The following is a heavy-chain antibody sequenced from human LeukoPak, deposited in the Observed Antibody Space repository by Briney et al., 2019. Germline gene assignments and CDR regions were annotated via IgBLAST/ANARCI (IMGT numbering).Heavy chain of an antibody. Sequence: ASVKVSCKASGGTFSSYAISWVRQAPGQGLEWMGGFDPEDGETIYAQKFQGRVTMTEDTSTDTAYMELSSLRSEDTAVYYCHANVDYWGQGTLVTVSS. V-gene: IGHV1-24*01. J-gene: IGHJ4*02. CDR3: HANVDY. D-gene: IGHD2-2*01. CDR2: FDPEDGET. CDR1: GGTFSSYA.